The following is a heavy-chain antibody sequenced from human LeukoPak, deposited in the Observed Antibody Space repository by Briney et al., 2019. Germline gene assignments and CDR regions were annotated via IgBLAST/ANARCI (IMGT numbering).Heavy chain of an antibody. Sequence: SSETLSLTCTVSGGSISSGGYYWSWIRQHPGKGLEWIGYIYYSGSTYCNPSLKSRVTISVDTSKNQFSLKLSSVTAADTAVYYCARDCGGDCYSGYWGQGTLVTVSS. D-gene: IGHD2-21*02. CDR1: GGSISSGGYY. CDR3: ARDCGGDCYSGY. J-gene: IGHJ4*02. CDR2: IYYSGST. V-gene: IGHV4-31*03.